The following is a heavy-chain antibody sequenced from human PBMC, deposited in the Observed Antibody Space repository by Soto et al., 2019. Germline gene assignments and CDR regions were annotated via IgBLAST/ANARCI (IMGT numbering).Heavy chain of an antibody. CDR3: ARGFAAIKSIYYYYYMDV. CDR1: GGSFSGYY. CDR2: INHSGST. V-gene: IGHV4-34*01. D-gene: IGHD2-2*01. J-gene: IGHJ6*03. Sequence: SETLSLTCAVYGGSFSGYYWSWIRQPPGKGLEWIGEINHSGSTNYNPSLKSRVTISVDTSKNQFSLKLSSVTAADTAVYYCARGFAAIKSIYYYYYMDVWGKGTTVTVSS.